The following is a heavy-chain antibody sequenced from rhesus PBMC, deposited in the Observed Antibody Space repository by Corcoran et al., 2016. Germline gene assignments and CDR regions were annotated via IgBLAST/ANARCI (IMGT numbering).Heavy chain of an antibody. Sequence: QVQLQESGPGLVKPSETLSLTCAVSGYSISSGYGWSWIRQPPGKGLEWIGYIGGSRGSTNYNPSLKRRVTISKDTSKNQFSLKLSSVTAADTAVYYCARRRIGNYFDYWGQGVLVTVSS. J-gene: IGHJ4*01. D-gene: IGHD2-15*01. CDR2: IGGSRGST. CDR1: GYSISSGYG. CDR3: ARRRIGNYFDY. V-gene: IGHV4-127*01.